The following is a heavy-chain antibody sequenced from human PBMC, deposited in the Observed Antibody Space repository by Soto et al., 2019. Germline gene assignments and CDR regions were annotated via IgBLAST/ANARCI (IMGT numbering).Heavy chain of an antibody. J-gene: IGHJ6*02. Sequence: ASVKVSCKASGYTFTSYYMHWVRQAPGQGLEWMGIINPSGGSTSYAQKFQGRVTMTRDTSTSTVYMGLSSLRSEDTAVYYCARYYYDSSGYDGMDVWGQGTTVTVSS. V-gene: IGHV1-46*01. CDR3: ARYYYDSSGYDGMDV. CDR2: INPSGGST. CDR1: GYTFTSYY. D-gene: IGHD3-22*01.